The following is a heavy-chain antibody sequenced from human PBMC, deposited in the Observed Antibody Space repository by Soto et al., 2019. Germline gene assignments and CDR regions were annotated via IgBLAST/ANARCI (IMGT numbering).Heavy chain of an antibody. D-gene: IGHD1-26*01. Sequence: QVQLQESGPGLVKPSETLSLTCTVSGGSVSSGSYYWSWIRQPPGKGLEWIGYIYYSGSTNYNPSLKSRVTISVDTSKNQFSLKLSSVTAADTAVYYCARGSSWMSNYYFDYWGQGTLVTVSS. CDR3: ARGSSWMSNYYFDY. CDR2: IYYSGST. V-gene: IGHV4-61*01. CDR1: GGSVSSGSYY. J-gene: IGHJ4*02.